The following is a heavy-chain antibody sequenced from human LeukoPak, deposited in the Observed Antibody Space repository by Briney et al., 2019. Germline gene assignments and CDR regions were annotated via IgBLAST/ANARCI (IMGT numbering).Heavy chain of an antibody. CDR2: ISAYNGNT. D-gene: IGHD6-19*01. CDR3: ARDKRSYRSGWAFDY. CDR1: GYTFTSYG. Sequence: ASVKVSCKASGYTFTSYGISWVRQAPGQGLEWMGWISAYNGNTNYAQKLQGRVTMTTDTSTSTAYMELRSLRSDDTAVYYCARDKRSYRSGWAFDYWGQGTLVTVSS. V-gene: IGHV1-18*01. J-gene: IGHJ4*02.